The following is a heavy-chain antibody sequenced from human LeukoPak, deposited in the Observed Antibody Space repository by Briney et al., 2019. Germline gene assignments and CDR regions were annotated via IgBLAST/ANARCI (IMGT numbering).Heavy chain of an antibody. CDR2: MSGSGDST. CDR3: AKLSYYYGSGSYYKTPIDY. D-gene: IGHD3-10*01. J-gene: IGHJ4*02. CDR1: GFTFSSYA. Sequence: PGGSLRLSCAASGFTFSSYAMTWVRQAPGRGLECVSVMSGSGDSTYYADSVKGRFTISRDNSKNTLYLQMNRLRAEDTAVYYCAKLSYYYGSGSYYKTPIDYWGQGTLVTVSS. V-gene: IGHV3-23*01.